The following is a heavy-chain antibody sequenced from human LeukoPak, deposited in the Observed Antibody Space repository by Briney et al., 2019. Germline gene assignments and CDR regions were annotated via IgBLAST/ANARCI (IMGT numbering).Heavy chain of an antibody. J-gene: IGHJ6*03. D-gene: IGHD1-1*01. CDR2: IYYSGST. Sequence: MSSETLSLTCTVSGGSISSYYWSWIRQPPGKGLEWIGYIYYSGSTNYNPSLKSRVTMSVDTSKNQFSLKLSSVTAADPAVYYCARVGYDGYMDVWGKGTTVTVSS. V-gene: IGHV4-59*12. CDR3: ARVGYDGYMDV. CDR1: GGSISSYY.